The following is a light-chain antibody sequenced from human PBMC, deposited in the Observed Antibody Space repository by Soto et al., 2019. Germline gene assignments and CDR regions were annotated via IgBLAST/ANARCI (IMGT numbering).Light chain of an antibody. CDR1: SSDIGTYDY. J-gene: IGLJ3*02. CDR2: EVS. Sequence: QSALTQPPSASGSPGQSVTISCTGTSSDIGTYDYVSWYQHLPDKAPKLIIYEVSKRPSGVPDRFSGSKSGNTASLTVSGLQAEDEGDYYCCSYAGTYTVVFGGGTKLTVL. CDR3: CSYAGTYTVV. V-gene: IGLV2-8*01.